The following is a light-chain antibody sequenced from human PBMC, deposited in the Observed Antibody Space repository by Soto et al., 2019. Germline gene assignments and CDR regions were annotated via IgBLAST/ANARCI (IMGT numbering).Light chain of an antibody. CDR2: GNN. Sequence: QSVLTQPPSVSGARGQRVTISCTGSSSKIGAGYDVYWYQQVPGTAPKLLIYGNNNRPSGVPDRFSGSKSGTSASLAITGLQAEDEADYYCQSYDSSLSGSDVFGTGTNLTVL. V-gene: IGLV1-40*01. CDR3: QSYDSSLSGSDV. CDR1: SSKIGAGYD. J-gene: IGLJ1*01.